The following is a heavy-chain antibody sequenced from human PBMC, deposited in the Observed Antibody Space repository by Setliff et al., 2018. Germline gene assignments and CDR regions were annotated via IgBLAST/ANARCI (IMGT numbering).Heavy chain of an antibody. D-gene: IGHD3-10*01. CDR2: IYYSGST. CDR1: GGSISSHY. V-gene: IGHV4-59*11. Sequence: PSETLSLTCTVSGGSISSHYWSWIRQPPGKGLEWIGSIYYSGSTNYNPSLKSRVTISVDTSKNQFSLKLSSVTAADTAVYYCARVGDGAFDIWGQGTMVTVSS. J-gene: IGHJ3*02. CDR3: ARVGDGAFDI.